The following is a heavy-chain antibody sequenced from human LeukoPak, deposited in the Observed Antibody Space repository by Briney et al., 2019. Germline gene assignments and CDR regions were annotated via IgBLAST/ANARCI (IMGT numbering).Heavy chain of an antibody. V-gene: IGHV3-66*01. J-gene: IGHJ2*01. CDR1: GFTVSSNY. D-gene: IGHD2-21*02. CDR2: IYSGGST. CDR3: AGESGPVVVTAIWYFDL. Sequence: AGGSLRLSCAASGFTVSSNYMSWVRQAPGKGLEWVSVIYSGGSTYYADSVKGRFTISRDNSKNTLYLQMNSLRAEDTAVYYCAGESGPVVVTAIWYFDLWGRGTLVTVSS.